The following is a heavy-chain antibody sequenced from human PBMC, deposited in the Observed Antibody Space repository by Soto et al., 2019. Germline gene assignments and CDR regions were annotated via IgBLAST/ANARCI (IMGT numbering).Heavy chain of an antibody. J-gene: IGHJ3*02. V-gene: IGHV3-11*06. D-gene: IGHD1-1*01. CDR1: GFIFSDYY. CDR2: ISSSSSYT. CDR3: ARDDGTGNFDI. Sequence: PGGSLRLSCAASGFIFSDYYMSWIRQAPGRGLEWVSYISSSSSYTNYADSVKGRFTVSRDNAKNSLYLQINSLRAEDMAVYYCARDDGTGNFDIWGQGTMVTVSS.